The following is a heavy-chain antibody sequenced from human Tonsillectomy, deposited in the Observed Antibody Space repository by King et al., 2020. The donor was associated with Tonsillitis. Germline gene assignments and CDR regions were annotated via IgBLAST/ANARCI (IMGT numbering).Heavy chain of an antibody. CDR3: ARLFLAVGGSNYWYIDL. CDR2: IYYTGST. V-gene: IGHV4-39*07. D-gene: IGHD6-19*01. Sequence: QLQESGPGLVKPSETLSLTCTVSGGSISSSSYYWGWIRQPPGEWLELIGTIYYTGSTYYNPSLKSRVTISVDTSKNQFSMKLSSVTAADPAVYYCARLFLAVGGSNYWYIDLWGRGTLVTVSS. J-gene: IGHJ2*01. CDR1: GGSISSSSYY.